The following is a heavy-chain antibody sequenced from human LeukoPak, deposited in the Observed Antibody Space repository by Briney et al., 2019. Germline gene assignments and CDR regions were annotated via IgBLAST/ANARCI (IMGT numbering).Heavy chain of an antibody. V-gene: IGHV1-46*01. CDR2: INPSGGST. CDR1: GYTFTSYY. D-gene: IGHD3-10*01. CDR3: ARGHGSGSTNWFDP. J-gene: IGHJ5*02. Sequence: GASVKVSCKASGYTFTSYYMHWVRQAPGQGLEWMGIINPSGGSTSYAQKFQGRVTMTRDMSTATVYLDLSSLRFDDTAVYYCARGHGSGSTNWFDPWGQGTLVTVSS.